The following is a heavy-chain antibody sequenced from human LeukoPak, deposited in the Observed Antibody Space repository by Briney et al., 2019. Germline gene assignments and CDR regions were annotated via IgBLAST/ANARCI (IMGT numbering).Heavy chain of an antibody. D-gene: IGHD6-13*01. V-gene: IGHV4-61*02. CDR2: IYTSGST. CDR1: GGSISSSSYY. Sequence: PSETLSLTCTVSGGSISSSSYYWSWIRQPAGKGLEWIGRIYTSGSTNYNPSLKSRVTISVDTSKNQFSLKLSSVTAADTAVYYCARGAGWAAAGLDLYYFDYWGQGTLVTVSS. J-gene: IGHJ4*02. CDR3: ARGAGWAAAGLDLYYFDY.